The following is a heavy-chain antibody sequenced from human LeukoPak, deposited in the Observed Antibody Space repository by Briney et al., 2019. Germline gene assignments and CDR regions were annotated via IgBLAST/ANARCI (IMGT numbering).Heavy chain of an antibody. CDR3: ATLGGSH. CDR2: VYSSGAT. CDR1: DASFSNFY. V-gene: IGHV4-59*01. Sequence: PSETLSLTCTVSDASFSNFYWSWIRQSPRKGLEWLGYVYSSGATNYNPSLKSRVTISIDTSKNQFSLKLSSVTAADTAIYYCATLGGSHWGQGTLVTVSS. D-gene: IGHD3-10*01. J-gene: IGHJ1*01.